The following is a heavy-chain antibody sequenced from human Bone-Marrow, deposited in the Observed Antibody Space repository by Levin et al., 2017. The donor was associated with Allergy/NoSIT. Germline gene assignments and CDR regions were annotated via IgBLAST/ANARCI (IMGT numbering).Heavy chain of an antibody. CDR3: ARQGSDFSFDV. D-gene: IGHD3-10*01. V-gene: IGHV5-51*01. Sequence: AGGSLRLSCQGSTYTFDNHWIAWVRQMPGKELELMGVTYGDDSDSRYNPSFQGHVIMSVDKSINTAYLQWRTLRASDSGMYYCARQGSDFSFDVWGQGTLVTVSS. J-gene: IGHJ3*01. CDR1: TYTFDNHW. CDR2: TYGDDSDS.